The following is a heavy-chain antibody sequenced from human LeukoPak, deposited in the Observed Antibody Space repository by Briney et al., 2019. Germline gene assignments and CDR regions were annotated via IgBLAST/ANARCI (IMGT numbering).Heavy chain of an antibody. V-gene: IGHV3-23*01. J-gene: IGHJ4*02. Sequence: PGGSLRLSCAASGFTFSSYAMSWVRQAPGKGLEWVSAISGSGGGTYYADSVKGRFTISRDNSKNTLYLQMNSLRAEDTAVYYCAKPTIVGATISPHDYWGQGTLVTVSS. CDR3: AKPTIVGATISPHDY. CDR1: GFTFSSYA. D-gene: IGHD1-26*01. CDR2: ISGSGGGT.